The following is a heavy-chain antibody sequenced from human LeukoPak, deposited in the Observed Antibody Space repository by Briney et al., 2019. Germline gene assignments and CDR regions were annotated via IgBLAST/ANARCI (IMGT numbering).Heavy chain of an antibody. CDR2: INPNSGGT. Sequence: ASVKVSCKASGYTFTGYYMHWVRQAPGQGLEWMWCINPNSGGTNYAQKFQGRVTMTRDTSISTAYMELSRLRSDDTAVYYCARGGASGDYDAFDIWGQGTMVTVSS. J-gene: IGHJ3*02. D-gene: IGHD4-17*01. CDR1: GYTFTGYY. CDR3: ARGGASGDYDAFDI. V-gene: IGHV1-2*02.